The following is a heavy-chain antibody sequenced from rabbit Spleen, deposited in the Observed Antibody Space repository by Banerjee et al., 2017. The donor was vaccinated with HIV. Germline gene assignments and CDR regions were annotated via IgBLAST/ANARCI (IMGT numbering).Heavy chain of an antibody. CDR3: ARNYVNAFDP. V-gene: IGHV1S45*01. J-gene: IGHJ2*01. CDR1: GFSLSGSYW. Sequence: QEQLVESGGGLVQPEGSLTLTCKASGFSLSGSYWMCWVRQAPGKGLEWIACIDTNDGDTDYANWPKGRFTISKTSSTTVTPQMTSLTAADTATYFCARNYVNAFDPWGQGTLVTVS. CDR2: IDTNDGDT. D-gene: IGHD1-1*01.